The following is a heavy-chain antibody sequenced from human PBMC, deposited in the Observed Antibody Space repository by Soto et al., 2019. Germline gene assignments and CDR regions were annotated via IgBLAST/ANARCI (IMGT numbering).Heavy chain of an antibody. J-gene: IGHJ6*02. D-gene: IGHD3-3*01. V-gene: IGHV4-61*01. CDR1: GGTVSNGSDY. CDR3: ASFTYYDFWSVYSITPRGYDMDV. CDR2: IYYSGST. Sequence: TSETLSLTCTVSGGTVSNGSDYWSWIRQPPGKGLEWIGYIYYSGSTNYNPSLKSRVTISVDTSKNQFSLKLSSVTAADTAVYYCASFTYYDFWSVYSITPRGYDMDVWGQGATLTVSS.